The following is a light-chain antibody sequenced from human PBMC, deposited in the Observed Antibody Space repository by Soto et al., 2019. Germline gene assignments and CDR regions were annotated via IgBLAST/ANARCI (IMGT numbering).Light chain of an antibody. Sequence: AIQMTQSPSSLSASVGDRVTITCRASQGIRNDLGWYQQKPGKAPKLLIYAASSLQSGVPSRFSRSGSGTDFTLTINSLQPEDFATYYCLQDYNYPPTFGQGTKVEIK. V-gene: IGKV1-6*01. J-gene: IGKJ1*01. CDR2: AAS. CDR3: LQDYNYPPT. CDR1: QGIRND.